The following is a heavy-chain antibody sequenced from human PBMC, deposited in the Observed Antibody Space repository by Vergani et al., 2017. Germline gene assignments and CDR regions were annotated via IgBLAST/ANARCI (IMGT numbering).Heavy chain of an antibody. V-gene: IGHV4-59*01. CDR1: GGSISSYY. CDR2: IYYSGST. CDR3: ARERFRNAFDI. J-gene: IGHJ3*02. Sequence: QVQLQESGPGLVKPSETLSLTCTVSGGSISSYYWSWIRQPPGKGLEWIGYIYYSGSTNYNPSLKSRVTISVDTSKNQFSLKLSSLTAADTAVYYCARERFRNAFDIWGQGTMVTVSS. D-gene: IGHD1-14*01.